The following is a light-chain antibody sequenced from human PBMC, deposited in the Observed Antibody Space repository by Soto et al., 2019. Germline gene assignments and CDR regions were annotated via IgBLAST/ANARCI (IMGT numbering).Light chain of an antibody. CDR1: SSNIGAVYD. Sequence: QSVLTQPPSVSGAPGQRVTISCTGSSSNIGAVYDVHWYQQLPGTAPKLLIYGNSNRPSGVPDRLSGSKSGTSASLAITGLQAEDESDYYGQSYDSSLSGWVFGGGTKLTVL. CDR3: QSYDSSLSGWV. CDR2: GNS. V-gene: IGLV1-40*01. J-gene: IGLJ3*02.